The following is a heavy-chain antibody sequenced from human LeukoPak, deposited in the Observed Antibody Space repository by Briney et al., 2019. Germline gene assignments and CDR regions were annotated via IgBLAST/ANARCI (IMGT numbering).Heavy chain of an antibody. CDR3: AKNLSGYGDDPFDY. Sequence: PGGSLRLSCAASGFTLSSYAMSWVRDAPRKGVEYVSAISGSGGSTYYADSVKGRFTISRDNSKNTLYLQMSSLRAEDTAVYYCAKNLSGYGDDPFDYWGQGTLVTVSS. D-gene: IGHD4-17*01. J-gene: IGHJ4*02. CDR1: GFTLSSYA. CDR2: ISGSGGST. V-gene: IGHV3-23*01.